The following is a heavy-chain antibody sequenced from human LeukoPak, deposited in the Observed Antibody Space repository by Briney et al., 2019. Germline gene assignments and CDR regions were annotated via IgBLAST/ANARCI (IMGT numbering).Heavy chain of an antibody. D-gene: IGHD3-22*01. CDR2: IYHSGST. V-gene: IGHV4-4*02. Sequence: PSETLSLTCAVSGGSIRSSNWWSWVRQPPGKGLEWIGEIYHSGSTNYNPSLKSRVTISEDKSKNQFSLKLTSVTAADTAVYYCACQDYYDSGAWYFDLWGRGTLVTVSS. CDR3: ACQDYYDSGAWYFDL. CDR1: GGSIRSSNW. J-gene: IGHJ2*01.